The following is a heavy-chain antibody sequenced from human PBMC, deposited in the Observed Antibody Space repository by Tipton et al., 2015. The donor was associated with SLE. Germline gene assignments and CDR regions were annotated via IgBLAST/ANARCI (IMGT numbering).Heavy chain of an antibody. J-gene: IGHJ6*03. D-gene: IGHD1-26*01. CDR1: GGSVTSGNYY. CDR2: IYTSGST. Sequence: LRLSCTVSGGSVTSGNYYWSWVRQPAGKGLEWIGRIYTSGSTDYNPSLKSRVTLSLDTSKNQFSLRLTSVTAADTAIYYCAKDEWEMGDYYYLDVWGQGTTVTVSS. CDR3: AKDEWEMGDYYYLDV. V-gene: IGHV4-61*02.